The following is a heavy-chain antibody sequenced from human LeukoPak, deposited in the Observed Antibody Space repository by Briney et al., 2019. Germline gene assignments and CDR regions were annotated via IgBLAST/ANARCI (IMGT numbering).Heavy chain of an antibody. J-gene: IGHJ5*02. V-gene: IGHV1-46*01. CDR1: GYTFTSYG. D-gene: IGHD6-13*01. Sequence: ASVKVSCKASGYTFTSYGISWVRQAPGQGLEWMGIVNPTSGTTTYAQKFQGRVTMTRDTSTSTVYMELSGLISEDTAVYYCARDYTGGGSSWSDNWFDPWGQGTLVTVSS. CDR3: ARDYTGGGSSWSDNWFDP. CDR2: VNPTSGTT.